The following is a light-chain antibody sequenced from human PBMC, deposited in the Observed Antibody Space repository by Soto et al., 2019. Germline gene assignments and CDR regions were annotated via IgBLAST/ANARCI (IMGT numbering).Light chain of an antibody. V-gene: IGKV1-5*01. CDR3: QQYRT. J-gene: IGKJ1*01. CDR1: QSISTW. Sequence: DIQMTQSPSTLSASVGDRVTITCRASQSISTWLAWYQQKPGKAPKVLIYDASRLESGVPSRFSGSGSGTDFTLTISSLQPADFATYYCQQYRTFGQGTKVDIK. CDR2: DAS.